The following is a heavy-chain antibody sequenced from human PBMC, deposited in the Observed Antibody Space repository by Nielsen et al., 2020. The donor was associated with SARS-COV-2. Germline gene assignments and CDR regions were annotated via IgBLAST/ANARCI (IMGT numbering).Heavy chain of an antibody. CDR3: ARDWSRAFDV. CDR2: IKPDGSEK. CDR1: GFTFSSLW. J-gene: IGHJ3*01. Sequence: GESLKISCAASGFTFSSLWMSWDRQVPGKGLEWVADIKPDGSEKFYVDSVKGRFTISRDNAKNSMSLQMNSLRVEDTAVYYCARDWSRAFDVWGQGTMVTVSS. V-gene: IGHV3-7*01.